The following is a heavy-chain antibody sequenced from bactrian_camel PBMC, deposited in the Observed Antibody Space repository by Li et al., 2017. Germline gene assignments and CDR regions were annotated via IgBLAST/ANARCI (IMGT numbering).Heavy chain of an antibody. J-gene: IGHJ4*01. D-gene: IGHD1*01. CDR3: AADRGYGLGCLSDSGY. CDR2: ISSDGRT. V-gene: IGHV3S55*01. Sequence: HVQLVESGGGSVQAGGSLRLSCTASGFAFDSDMGWFRLAPGNECELVSTISSDGRTYYSDSVKGRFTISQDKAKNTMYLQLNNLKPEDTSVYYCAADRGYGLGCLSDSGYWGQGTQVTVSS. CDR1: GFAFDSD.